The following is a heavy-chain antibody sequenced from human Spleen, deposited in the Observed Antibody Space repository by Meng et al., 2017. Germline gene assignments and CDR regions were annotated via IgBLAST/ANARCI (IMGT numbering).Heavy chain of an antibody. CDR2: ISGSGSST. D-gene: IGHD2-15*01. CDR3: AKGSSGGAVY. V-gene: IGHV3-23*01. J-gene: IGHJ4*02. CDR1: GFTFSSYA. Sequence: GESLKISCAASGFTFSSYAMSWVRQAPGKGLEWVSAISGSGSSTYYADSVKGRFTISRDNSKNTVFLQVNSLGAVDTGVYYCAKGSSGGAVYWGQGTLVTVSS.